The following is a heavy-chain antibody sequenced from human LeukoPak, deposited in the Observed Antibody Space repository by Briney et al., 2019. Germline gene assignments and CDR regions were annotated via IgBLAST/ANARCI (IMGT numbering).Heavy chain of an antibody. CDR2: IYTSGST. Sequence: KPSQTLSLTCTVSGGSISSGSYYWSWIRQPAGKGLEWIGRIYTSGSTNYNPSLKSRVTISVDTSKNQFSLKLSSVTAADTAVYYCARVFCSGGSCYDAFDIWGQGTMVTVSS. J-gene: IGHJ3*02. D-gene: IGHD2-15*01. V-gene: IGHV4-61*02. CDR1: GGSISSGSYY. CDR3: ARVFCSGGSCYDAFDI.